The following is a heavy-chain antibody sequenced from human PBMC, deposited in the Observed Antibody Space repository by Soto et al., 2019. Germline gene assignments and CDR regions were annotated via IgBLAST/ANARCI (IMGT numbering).Heavy chain of an antibody. CDR1: GYTFTSYG. Sequence: GASVKVSCKASGYTFTSYGISWVRQAPGLGLEWVGWISAHNGDTRYAQNLQGRITMTTDTFTNTAYMELTSLTSDDTAVYYCARDWSRYYDSSGLMWFYWGQGTLVTVSS. CDR2: ISAHNGDT. CDR3: ARDWSRYYDSSGLMWFY. J-gene: IGHJ4*02. V-gene: IGHV1-18*01. D-gene: IGHD3-22*01.